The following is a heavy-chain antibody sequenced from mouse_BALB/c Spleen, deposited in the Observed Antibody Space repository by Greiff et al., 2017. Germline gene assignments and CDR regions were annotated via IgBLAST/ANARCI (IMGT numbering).Heavy chain of an antibody. Sequence: QVQLQQSGAELVRPGTSVKVSCKASGYAFTNYLIEWVKQRPGQGLEWIGVINPGSGGTNYNEKFKGKATLTADKSSSTAYMQLSSLTSDDSAVYFCAILLRYAMDYWGQGTSVTVSS. D-gene: IGHD1-1*01. CDR1: GYAFTNYL. CDR3: AILLRYAMDY. CDR2: INPGSGGT. J-gene: IGHJ4*01. V-gene: IGHV1-54*01.